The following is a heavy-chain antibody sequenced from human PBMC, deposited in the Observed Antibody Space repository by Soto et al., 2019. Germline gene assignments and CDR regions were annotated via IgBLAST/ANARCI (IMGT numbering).Heavy chain of an antibody. J-gene: IGHJ4*02. CDR3: VCGDHRGY. D-gene: IGHD4-17*01. CDR1: GFAFNTYT. Sequence: EVQLVESGGGLVKPGGSLRLSCAAPGFAFNTYTMNWVRQAPGKGLEWVSSIGWSGSDMYYADSVKGRFTIPRDNADNSLYLQINSLGAEVTAVYYCVCGDHRGYRGQGSLVTVTS. CDR2: IGWSGSDM. V-gene: IGHV3-21*04.